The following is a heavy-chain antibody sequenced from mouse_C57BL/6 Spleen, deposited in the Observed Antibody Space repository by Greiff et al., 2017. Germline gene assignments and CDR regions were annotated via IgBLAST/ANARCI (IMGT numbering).Heavy chain of an antibody. V-gene: IGHV1-55*01. D-gene: IGHD2-5*01. Sequence: VQLQQPGAELVKPGASVKMSCKASGYTFTSYWITWVKQRPGQGLEWIGDIYPGSGSTNYNEKFKSKATLTVDTSSSTAYMQLSRLTAEDSAVYYCAKAYYSNYEYFDVWGTGTTVTVSS. CDR2: IYPGSGST. J-gene: IGHJ1*03. CDR1: GYTFTSYW. CDR3: AKAYYSNYEYFDV.